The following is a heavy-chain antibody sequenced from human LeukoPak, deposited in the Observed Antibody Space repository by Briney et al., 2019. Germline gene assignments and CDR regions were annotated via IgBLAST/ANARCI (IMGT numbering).Heavy chain of an antibody. V-gene: IGHV3-23*01. Sequence: GGSLRLSCAASGFTFSSYAMSWVRQAPGKGLEWVSAISGSGGGTYYADSVKGRFTISRDNSKNTLYLRMNSLRAEDTAVYYCAKYTFGDPNPYWGQGTLVTVSS. CDR1: GFTFSSYA. D-gene: IGHD4-17*01. CDR2: ISGSGGGT. CDR3: AKYTFGDPNPY. J-gene: IGHJ4*02.